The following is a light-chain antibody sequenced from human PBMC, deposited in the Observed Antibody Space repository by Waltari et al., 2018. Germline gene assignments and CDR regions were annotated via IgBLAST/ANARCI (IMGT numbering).Light chain of an antibody. CDR3: QHYVRLPVT. J-gene: IGKJ1*01. CDR2: AAS. Sequence: EIVLTQSPGTLSVSPGERATLSCRASENISKYLTWYQQKPGQAPRLLIYAASTRATGIPDRFSGSGFGTDFSLTISSLEPEDFAVYYCQHYVRLPVTFGQGTKLEIK. V-gene: IGKV3-20*01. CDR1: ENISKY.